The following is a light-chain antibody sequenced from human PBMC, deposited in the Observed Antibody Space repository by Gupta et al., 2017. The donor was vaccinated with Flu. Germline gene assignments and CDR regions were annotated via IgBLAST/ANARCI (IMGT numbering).Light chain of an antibody. CDR3: CSYAGSYTYV. V-gene: IGLV2-11*01. J-gene: IGLJ1*01. Sequence: QSALTQPPSVSRSPGQSVTLSCTGTSSDVGGYNYVSWYQQHPGKAPKLMIYDVSKRPSGVPDRFSGSKSGNTASLTISGLQAEDEADYYCCSYAGSYTYVFGTGTKVTVL. CDR2: DVS. CDR1: SSDVGGYNY.